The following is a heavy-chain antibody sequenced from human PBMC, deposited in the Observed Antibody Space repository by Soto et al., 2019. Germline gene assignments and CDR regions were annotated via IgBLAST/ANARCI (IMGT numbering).Heavy chain of an antibody. CDR2: MNHNSGKA. V-gene: IGHV1-8*01. CDR1: GYTFTSYD. CDR3: ARGLVVVSATYWYFDL. J-gene: IGHJ2*01. Sequence: QVQLVQSGAEVKKPGASVKVSCKASGYTFTSYDINWVRHAARQGLEWIGWMNHNSGKAFYAQKFQGRVTMAGNTSISTAYMELSSLRSDDTAVYFCARGLVVVSATYWYFDLWGRGTLVTVSS. D-gene: IGHD2-15*01.